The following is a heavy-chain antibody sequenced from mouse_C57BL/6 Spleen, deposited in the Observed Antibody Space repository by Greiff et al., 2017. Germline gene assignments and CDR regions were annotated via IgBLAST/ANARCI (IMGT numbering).Heavy chain of an antibody. CDR1: GYTFTSYW. CDR2: IYPGNSDT. J-gene: IGHJ4*01. V-gene: IGHV1-5*01. D-gene: IGHD2-5*01. Sequence: VQLQQSGTVLARPGASVKMSCKTSGYTFTSYWMHWVKQRPGQGLEWIGAIYPGNSDTSYNQKFKGKAKLTAVTSASTAYMELSSLTNEDSAVYYCTRLSYSNYDAMDYWGQGTSVTVSS. CDR3: TRLSYSNYDAMDY.